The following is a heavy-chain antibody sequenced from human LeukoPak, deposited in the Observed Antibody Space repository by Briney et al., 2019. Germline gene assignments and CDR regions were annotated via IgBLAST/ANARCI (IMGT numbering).Heavy chain of an antibody. CDR2: IIPILGTS. V-gene: IGHV1-69*13. CDR3: ATTRDYYDNSGYTLLQD. CDR1: GSTFSTYA. D-gene: IGHD3-22*01. J-gene: IGHJ1*01. Sequence: SVKVSCKPSGSTFSTYAVTWVRQAPGQGLEWIGGIIPILGTSNYAQSFQGRLTITADESSGTAYMALSSLRSEDTAIYYCATTRDYYDNSGYTLLQDWGQGTLVTVSS.